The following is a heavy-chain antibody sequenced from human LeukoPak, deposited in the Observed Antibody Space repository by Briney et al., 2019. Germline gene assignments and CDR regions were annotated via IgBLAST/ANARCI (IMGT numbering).Heavy chain of an antibody. CDR2: IYYSGST. D-gene: IGHD3-22*01. Sequence: SETLSLTCTVSGGSISSYYWSWIRRPPGKGLEWIGYIYYSGSTNYNPSLKSRVTISVDTSKNQFSLKLSSVTAADTAVYYCARVRSDSSGYYYVYDAFDIWGQGTMVTVSS. CDR1: GGSISSYY. V-gene: IGHV4-59*01. CDR3: ARVRSDSSGYYYVYDAFDI. J-gene: IGHJ3*02.